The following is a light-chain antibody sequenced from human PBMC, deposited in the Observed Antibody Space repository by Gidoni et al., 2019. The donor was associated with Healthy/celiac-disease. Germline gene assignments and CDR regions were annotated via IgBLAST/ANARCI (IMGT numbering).Light chain of an antibody. CDR3: QQGYSTPYT. CDR2: AAS. Sequence: IQTTHSPSSLSGSVGDRVTITCLARQGISSYLNWYQQKPGKAPKLLIYAASSLQSGVPSRFSGSGSGPDFTLTISSLQPEGFATYYCQQGYSTPYTFGQGTKLESK. J-gene: IGKJ2*01. V-gene: IGKV1-39*01. CDR1: QGISSY.